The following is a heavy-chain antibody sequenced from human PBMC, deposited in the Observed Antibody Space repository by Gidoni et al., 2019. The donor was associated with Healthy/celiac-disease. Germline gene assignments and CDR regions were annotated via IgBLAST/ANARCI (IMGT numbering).Heavy chain of an antibody. Sequence: QVQLQESGPGLVKPSGTLSLTCAVSGGSISSSNWWSWVRQPPGKGLEWIGEIYHSGITNYNPSLKSRVTISVDKSKNQFSLKLSSVTAADTAVYYCARLDYYGSGSYSLPLFDYWGQGTLVTVSS. CDR1: GGSISSSNW. CDR2: IYHSGIT. CDR3: ARLDYYGSGSYSLPLFDY. D-gene: IGHD3-10*01. V-gene: IGHV4-4*02. J-gene: IGHJ4*02.